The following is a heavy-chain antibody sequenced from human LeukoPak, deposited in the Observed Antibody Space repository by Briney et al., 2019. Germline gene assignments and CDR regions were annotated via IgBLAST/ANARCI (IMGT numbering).Heavy chain of an antibody. CDR1: GFTFSSYW. Sequence: GGSLRLSCAASGFTFSSYWMHWVRQAPGKGLVWVSRINSDGSSTSYADSVKGRFTISRDNAKNTLYLQMNSLRAEDTAVYYCARASPTYYYDSSGYFLDYWGQGTLVTVSS. J-gene: IGHJ4*02. D-gene: IGHD3-22*01. V-gene: IGHV3-74*01. CDR2: INSDGSST. CDR3: ARASPTYYYDSSGYFLDY.